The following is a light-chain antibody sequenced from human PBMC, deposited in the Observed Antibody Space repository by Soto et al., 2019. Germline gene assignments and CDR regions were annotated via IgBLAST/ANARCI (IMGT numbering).Light chain of an antibody. Sequence: DIPLTQSPSFLSASVGDRVTISCRASQGISSYLAWYQQKPGKAPKLLIYAASTLQSGVPSRFSGSGSGTEFTLTISSLQPEDFATYYCQQLNSYPSITFGPGTKVDIK. V-gene: IGKV1-9*01. CDR1: QGISSY. CDR3: QQLNSYPSIT. J-gene: IGKJ3*01. CDR2: AAS.